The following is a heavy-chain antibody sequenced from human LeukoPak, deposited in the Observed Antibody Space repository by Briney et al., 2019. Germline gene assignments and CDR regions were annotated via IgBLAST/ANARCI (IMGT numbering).Heavy chain of an antibody. CDR3: ARDPSQLLWFGEPDYYGMDV. CDR2: IYYSGST. V-gene: IGHV4-59*12. CDR1: GGSISSYY. Sequence: SETLSLTCTVSGGSISSYYWSWIRQPPGKGLEWVGYIYYSGSTYYNPSLKSRVTISVDTSKNQFSLKLSSVTAADTAVYYCARDPSQLLWFGEPDYYGMDVWGQGTTVTVSS. D-gene: IGHD3-10*01. J-gene: IGHJ6*02.